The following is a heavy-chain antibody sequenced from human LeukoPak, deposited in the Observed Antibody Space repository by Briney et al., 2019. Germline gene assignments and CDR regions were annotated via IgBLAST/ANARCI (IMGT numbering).Heavy chain of an antibody. J-gene: IGHJ4*02. CDR3: ARVGGHCTSTSCPPPDY. D-gene: IGHD2-2*01. CDR1: GFTFSSYS. CDR2: IDSSSRYI. V-gene: IGHV3-21*01. Sequence: GSLRLSCAASGFTFSSYSMDWVRQSPGKGLEWVSFIDSSSRYIYQADSVKGRFSISRDNAKSSLFLQMNSLRAEDTAVYYCARVGGHCTSTSCPPPDYWGQGTLVTVSS.